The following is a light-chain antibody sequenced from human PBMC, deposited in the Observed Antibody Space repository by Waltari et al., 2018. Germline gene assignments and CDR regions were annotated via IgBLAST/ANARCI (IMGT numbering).Light chain of an antibody. J-gene: IGKJ1*01. CDR2: KTS. CDR1: QTVSTW. CDR3: HQYSSFSQT. V-gene: IGKV1-5*03. Sequence: DIQMTQSPSTLSASVGDRVTITCRASQTVSTWLAWHQQKPGKAPKLLIYKTSILESGVPSRFSGSGSGTDFTLTISRLQPDDFATYFCHQYSSFSQTFGQGTRVEVK.